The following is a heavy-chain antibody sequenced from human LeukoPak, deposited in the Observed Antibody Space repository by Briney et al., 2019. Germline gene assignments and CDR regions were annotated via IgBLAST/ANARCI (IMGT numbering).Heavy chain of an antibody. CDR2: IKPHDGST. CDR1: GYTFTGYY. V-gene: IGHV1-46*04. J-gene: IGHJ4*02. D-gene: IGHD6-19*01. CDR3: ARNNVGSSGWTGLGF. Sequence: ASVKVSCKASGYTFTGYYMHWVRQAPGQGLEWMGLIKPHDGSTFYAQSLQGRVTLTRDTSTSTVYMDLSSLRSEDTAIYFCARNNVGSSGWTGLGFWGQGTLVTVSS.